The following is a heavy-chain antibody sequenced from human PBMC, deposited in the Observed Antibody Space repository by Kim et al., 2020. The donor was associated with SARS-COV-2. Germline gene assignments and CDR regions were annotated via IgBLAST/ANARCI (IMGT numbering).Heavy chain of an antibody. CDR2: IYYSGST. Sequence: SETLSLTCTVSGGSISSSSYYWGWIRQPPGKGLEWIGSIYYSGSTYYNPSLKSRVTISVDTSKNQFSLKLSSVTAADTAVYYCARHHHPKSRDYFDYWGQGTLVTVSS. CDR1: GGSISSSSYY. V-gene: IGHV4-39*01. J-gene: IGHJ4*02. CDR3: ARHHHPKSRDYFDY.